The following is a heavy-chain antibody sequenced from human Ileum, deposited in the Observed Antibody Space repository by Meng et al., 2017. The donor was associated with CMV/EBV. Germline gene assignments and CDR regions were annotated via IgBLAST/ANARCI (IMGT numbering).Heavy chain of an antibody. CDR1: GEPLNGFF. J-gene: IGHJ1*01. CDR3: ASGRLQFTPSALQH. V-gene: IGHV4-34*02. Sequence: QVQLQQLAAGLLKPSETLSLTCAVSGEPLNGFFCSWIRQPPGRGLEWIGEVNNRGRTNYNPSLKSRLTISIDTSKRQLSLMVTSVTAADSAIYYCASGRLQFTPSALQHWGPGTLVTVSS. CDR2: VNNRGRT. D-gene: IGHD5-24*01.